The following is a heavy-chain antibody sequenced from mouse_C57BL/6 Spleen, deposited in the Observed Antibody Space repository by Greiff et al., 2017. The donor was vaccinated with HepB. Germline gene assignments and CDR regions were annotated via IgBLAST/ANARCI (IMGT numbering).Heavy chain of an antibody. V-gene: IGHV2-2*01. CDR1: GFSLTSYG. CDR3: AREYWDGNFLDY. D-gene: IGHD2-1*01. J-gene: IGHJ2*01. Sequence: QVQLQQSGPGLVQPSQSLSITCTVSGFSLTSYGVHWVRQSPGKGLEWLGVIWSGGSTDYNAAFISRLSISKDNSKSQVFFKMNSLQADDTAIYYCAREYWDGNFLDYWGQGTTLTVSS. CDR2: IWSGGST.